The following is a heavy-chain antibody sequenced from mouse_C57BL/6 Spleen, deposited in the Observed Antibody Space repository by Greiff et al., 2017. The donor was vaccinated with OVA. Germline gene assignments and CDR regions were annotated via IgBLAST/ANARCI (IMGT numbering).Heavy chain of an antibody. Sequence: VQLQQSGAELVKPGASVKLSCKASGYTFTSYWMHWVKQRPGQGLEWIGMIHPNSGSTNYNEKFKSKATLTVDKSSSTAYMQLSSLTSEDSAVYYCARSTTVAGYWYFDVWGTGTTVTVSS. V-gene: IGHV1-64*01. J-gene: IGHJ1*03. CDR1: GYTFTSYW. CDR3: ARSTTVAGYWYFDV. D-gene: IGHD1-1*01. CDR2: IHPNSGST.